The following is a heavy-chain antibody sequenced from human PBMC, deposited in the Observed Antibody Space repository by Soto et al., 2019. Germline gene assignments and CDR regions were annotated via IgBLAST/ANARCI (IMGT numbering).Heavy chain of an antibody. D-gene: IGHD1-26*01. CDR1: GSSISSSSYY. Sequence: SETLSLTCTVSGSSISSSSYYWGWIRQPPGKGLEWIGSIYYSGSTYYNPSLKSRVTISVDTSKNQFSLKLSSVTAADTAVYYCARREHHYYYYYMDVWGKGTTVTVSS. CDR3: ARREHHYYYYYMDV. CDR2: IYYSGST. V-gene: IGHV4-39*01. J-gene: IGHJ6*03.